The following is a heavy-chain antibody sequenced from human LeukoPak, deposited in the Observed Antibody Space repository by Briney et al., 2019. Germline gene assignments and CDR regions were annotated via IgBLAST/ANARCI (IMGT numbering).Heavy chain of an antibody. Sequence: ASVKVSCKASGYTFTSYGISWVRQAPGQGLEWMGWISAYNGNTNYAQKLQGRVTMTTDTSTSTAYMELSSLRSEDTAVYYCARGEEGAYCGGDCYYNWFDPWGQGTLVTVSS. J-gene: IGHJ5*02. V-gene: IGHV1-18*01. D-gene: IGHD2-21*02. CDR3: ARGEEGAYCGGDCYYNWFDP. CDR1: GYTFTSYG. CDR2: ISAYNGNT.